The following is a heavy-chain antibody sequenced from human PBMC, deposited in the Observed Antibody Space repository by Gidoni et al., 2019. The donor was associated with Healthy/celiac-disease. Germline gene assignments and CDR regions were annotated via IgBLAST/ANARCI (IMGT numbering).Heavy chain of an antibody. CDR2: NSGSGGST. D-gene: IGHD3-22*01. J-gene: IGHJ4*02. CDR1: GFPFISYA. Sequence: EVQLLASGGGLVPPGGSLRLSCAASGFPFISYAMRWVRQAPGKGLEWVSANSGSGGSTYYADSVKGRFTISRDNSKNTLYLKMNSLRAEDTAVYYCAKTIHYYDSSGPFDYWGQGTLVTVSS. V-gene: IGHV3-23*01. CDR3: AKTIHYYDSSGPFDY.